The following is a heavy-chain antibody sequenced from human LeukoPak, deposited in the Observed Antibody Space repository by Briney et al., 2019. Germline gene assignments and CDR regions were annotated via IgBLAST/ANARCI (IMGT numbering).Heavy chain of an antibody. CDR1: GYTFTGYY. CDR2: INPNSGGT. J-gene: IGHJ3*02. Sequence: GASVKVSCKASGYTFTGYYMHWVRQAPGQGLEWMGWINPNSGGTNYAQKFQGRVTMTRNTSISTAYMELSSLRSEDTAVYYCARLYGAEAFDIWGQGTMVTVSS. V-gene: IGHV1-2*02. D-gene: IGHD2-8*01. CDR3: ARLYGAEAFDI.